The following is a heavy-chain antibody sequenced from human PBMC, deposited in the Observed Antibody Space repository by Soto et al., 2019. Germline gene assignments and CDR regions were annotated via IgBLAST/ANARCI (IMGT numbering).Heavy chain of an antibody. D-gene: IGHD5-12*01. V-gene: IGHV5-51*01. CDR3: ARHARATAYYYYAMDL. Sequence: GESLKISCKGSGYSFTSYWIGWVRQMPGKGLEWMGIIYPGDSDTRYSPSFQGHYTISADKSISTAYLQWSSLKASDTAMYYCARHARATAYYYYAMDLWSQRTTVTVFS. J-gene: IGHJ6*02. CDR1: GYSFTSYW. CDR2: IYPGDSDT.